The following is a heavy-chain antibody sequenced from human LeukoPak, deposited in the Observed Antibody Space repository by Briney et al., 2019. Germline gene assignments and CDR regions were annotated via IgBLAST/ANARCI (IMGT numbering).Heavy chain of an antibody. CDR1: GGSFSGYY. D-gene: IGHD2-21*02. Sequence: PSETLSLTCAVYGGSFSGYYWSWIRQPPGKGLEWIGEINHSGSTNYNPSLKSRVTISGDTSKNQFSLKLSSVTAADTAVYYCARRAPGYQNIVVVTGQESWFDPWGQGTLVTVSS. V-gene: IGHV4-34*01. J-gene: IGHJ5*02. CDR3: ARRAPGYQNIVVVTGQESWFDP. CDR2: INHSGST.